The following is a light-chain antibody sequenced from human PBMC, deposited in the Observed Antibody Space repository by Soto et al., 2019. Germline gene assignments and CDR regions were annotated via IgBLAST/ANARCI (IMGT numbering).Light chain of an antibody. Sequence: QSALTQPASVSGSPGQSITFSCTGTSSDVGSYNYVSWYQQYPGKAPKLIIYDVSDRPSGVSDRFSGSRSGNTASLTISGLQAEDESDYYCSSYTSSSTWVFGGGTKLTVL. J-gene: IGLJ3*02. CDR1: SSDVGSYNY. V-gene: IGLV2-14*01. CDR2: DVS. CDR3: SSYTSSSTWV.